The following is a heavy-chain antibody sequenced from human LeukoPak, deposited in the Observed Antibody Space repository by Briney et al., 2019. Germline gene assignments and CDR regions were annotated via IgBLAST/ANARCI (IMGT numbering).Heavy chain of an antibody. Sequence: GGSLRLSCAASGFTVSSNYMSWVRQAPGKGLEWVSVIYSGGSTYYADSVKGRFTISRDNSKNTLYLQTNSLRAEDTAVYYCASGSGSYRTPYYYMDVWGTGTTVTVSS. D-gene: IGHD3-10*01. CDR3: ASGSGSYRTPYYYMDV. CDR1: GFTVSSNY. J-gene: IGHJ6*03. CDR2: IYSGGST. V-gene: IGHV3-53*01.